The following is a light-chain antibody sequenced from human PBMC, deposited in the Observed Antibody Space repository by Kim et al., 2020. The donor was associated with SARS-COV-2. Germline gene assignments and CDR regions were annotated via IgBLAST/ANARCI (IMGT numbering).Light chain of an antibody. CDR1: SSDVGGYNY. CDR2: EVS. J-gene: IGLJ2*01. V-gene: IGLV2-8*01. CDR3: SSYAGSNNFVV. Sequence: QAGTISCTGTSSDVGGYNYVPWYQQHPGKAPKLMIYEVSKRPSGVPDRFSGSKSGNTASLTVSGLQAEDEADYYCSSYAGSNNFVVFGGGTKLTVL.